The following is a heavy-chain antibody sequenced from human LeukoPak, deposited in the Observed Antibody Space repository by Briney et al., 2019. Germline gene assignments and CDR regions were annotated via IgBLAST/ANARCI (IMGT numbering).Heavy chain of an antibody. CDR3: AKGASYYYYYGMDV. V-gene: IGHV3-23*01. J-gene: IGHJ6*02. Sequence: GGSLRLSCAASGFTFSSYAMSWVRQAPGKGLEWVSAISGSGGSTYYAVSVKGRFTISRDNSKNTLYLQMNSLRAEDTAVYYCAKGASYYYYYGMDVWGQGPRSPSP. CDR1: GFTFSSYA. CDR2: ISGSGGST.